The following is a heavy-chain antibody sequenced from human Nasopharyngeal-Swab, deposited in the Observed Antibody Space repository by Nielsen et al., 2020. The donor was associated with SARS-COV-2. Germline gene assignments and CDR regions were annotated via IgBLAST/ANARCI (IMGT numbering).Heavy chain of an antibody. V-gene: IGHV5-51*01. CDR3: ARPRMGTTSSLDY. D-gene: IGHD6-13*01. CDR2: IYPGDSDT. J-gene: IGHJ4*02. CDR1: GYDFTGYW. Sequence: GESLKISCKGSGYDFTGYWIGWVRQTPGKGLEWMGIIYPGDSDTRYSPSFQGQVTISADKSITTAYLRWSNLKASDTAMYYCARPRMGTTSSLDYWGQGTLVTVSS.